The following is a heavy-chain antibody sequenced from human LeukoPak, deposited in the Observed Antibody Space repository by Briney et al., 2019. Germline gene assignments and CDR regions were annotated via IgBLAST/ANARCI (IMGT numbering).Heavy chain of an antibody. J-gene: IGHJ4*02. D-gene: IGHD2-2*01. CDR3: AKDRFGCSSTSCYSLDY. CDR2: ISGSGGFT. Sequence: PGGSLRLSCAASGFTFSSYGMSWVRQAPGKGLEWVSAISGSGGFTYYADSVKGRFTISRDNSKNTLYMRMNSLRAEDTAVYYCAKDRFGCSSTSCYSLDYWGQGTLVTASS. CDR1: GFTFSSYG. V-gene: IGHV3-23*01.